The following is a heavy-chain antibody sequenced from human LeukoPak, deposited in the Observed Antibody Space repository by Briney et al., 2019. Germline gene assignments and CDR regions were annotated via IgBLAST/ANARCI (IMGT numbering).Heavy chain of an antibody. J-gene: IGHJ4*02. D-gene: IGHD2-8*01. CDR1: GGSFSGYY. Sequence: SETLSLTCAVYGGSFSGYYWSWIRQPPGKGLEWIGEINHGGSTNYNPSLKSRVTISVDTSKNQFSLKLSSVTAADTAVYYCARGPYCTNGVCYTSRRSPRYDYWGQGTLVTVSS. CDR2: INHGGST. V-gene: IGHV4-34*01. CDR3: ARGPYCTNGVCYTSRRSPRYDY.